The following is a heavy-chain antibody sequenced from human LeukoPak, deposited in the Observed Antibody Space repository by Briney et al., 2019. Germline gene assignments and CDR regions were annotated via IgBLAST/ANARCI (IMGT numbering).Heavy chain of an antibody. Sequence: GASVKVSCKASGYTFTSYYMHWVRQAPGQGLEWMGIINPSGGSTSYAQKFQGRVTMTRDTSTSTVYMELSSLRSEDTAVYYCASVLPMVRGVTHNWFDPWGRGTLVTVSS. CDR2: INPSGGST. J-gene: IGHJ5*02. V-gene: IGHV1-46*01. CDR3: ASVLPMVRGVTHNWFDP. D-gene: IGHD3-10*01. CDR1: GYTFTSYY.